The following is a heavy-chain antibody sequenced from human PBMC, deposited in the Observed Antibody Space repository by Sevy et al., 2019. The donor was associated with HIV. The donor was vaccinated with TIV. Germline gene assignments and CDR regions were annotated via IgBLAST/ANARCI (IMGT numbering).Heavy chain of an antibody. J-gene: IGHJ4*02. D-gene: IGHD4-17*01. Sequence: GGSLRLSCAASGFTVSTNYMSWVRQAPGKGLEWVSVIYSGGNTYYADSVKGRFTISRDKSKNTLYLQMNTLTPEDTAMYYCAREYHGDYLYYFDSWGPGTLVTVSS. CDR2: IYSGGNT. V-gene: IGHV3-53*01. CDR3: AREYHGDYLYYFDS. CDR1: GFTVSTNY.